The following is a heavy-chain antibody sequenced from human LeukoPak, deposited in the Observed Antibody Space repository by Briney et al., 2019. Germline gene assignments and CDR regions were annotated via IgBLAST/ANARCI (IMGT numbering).Heavy chain of an antibody. V-gene: IGHV3-21*01. CDR1: RFTFSSYC. CDR3: ARGQAPGSGNYYVYYYGVDV. J-gene: IGHJ6*02. CDR2: ISSSSSYI. D-gene: IGHD3-10*01. Sequence: GGSLRLSCAASRFTFSSYCMSWVRQAPGKGLEWVSSISSSSSYIYYADSVKGRFTISRDNAKNSLSLQMNSLRVEDTAVYYCARGQAPGSGNYYVYYYGVDVWGQGTTVTVSS.